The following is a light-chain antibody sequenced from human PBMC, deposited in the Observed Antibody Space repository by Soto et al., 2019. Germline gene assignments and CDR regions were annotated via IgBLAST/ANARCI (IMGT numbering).Light chain of an antibody. CDR2: DVS. CDR3: QQRSIWPRT. J-gene: IGKJ1*01. V-gene: IGKV3-11*01. CDR1: QNISNC. Sequence: LVLTQSPATLPLSQEKRATLSCRASQNISNCLIWYQQKPGQAPRLLIYDVSNRATGIPARFSGSGSGTDFTLTISSLEPEDFAVYYCQQRSIWPRTFGQGTKVDIK.